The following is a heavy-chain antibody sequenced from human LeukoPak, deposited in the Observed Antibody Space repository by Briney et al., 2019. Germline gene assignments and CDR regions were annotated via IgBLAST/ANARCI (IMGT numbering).Heavy chain of an antibody. CDR2: IYTSGST. CDR1: GGSISSYY. CDR3: ARDGHYYDSSAPTFGNWFDP. Sequence: PSETLSLPCTVSGGSISSYYWSWIRQPAGKGLEWIGRIYTSGSTNYNPSLKSRVTMSVDTSKNQFSLKLSSVTAADTAVYYCARDGHYYDSSAPTFGNWFDPWGQGTLATVSS. V-gene: IGHV4-4*07. D-gene: IGHD3-22*01. J-gene: IGHJ5*02.